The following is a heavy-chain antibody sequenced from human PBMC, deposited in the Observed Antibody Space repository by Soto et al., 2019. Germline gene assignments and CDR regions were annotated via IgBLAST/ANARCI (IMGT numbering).Heavy chain of an antibody. D-gene: IGHD3-10*01. V-gene: IGHV4-59*01. J-gene: IGHJ5*02. Sequence: SETLSLTCTVSGASINTYYWAWIRQPPGKGLEWIGYIHNSGTTDYNPSLKSRVTTSVDTSKSQFSLKLSSVTAADTAVYYCARDYGAGSYGIDPWGQGTLVTVSS. CDR3: ARDYGAGSYGIDP. CDR1: GASINTYY. CDR2: IHNSGTT.